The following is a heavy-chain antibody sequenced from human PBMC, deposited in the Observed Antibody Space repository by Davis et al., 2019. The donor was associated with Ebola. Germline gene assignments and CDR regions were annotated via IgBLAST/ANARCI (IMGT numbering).Heavy chain of an antibody. D-gene: IGHD3-22*01. V-gene: IGHV3-30*04. CDR3: ARTYYYDDSGYRNAFDI. CDR1: GFTFSSYA. Sequence: GGSLRLSCAASGFTFSSYAMHWVRQAPGKGLEWMTVISYNGSDQYYADSVKGRFTISRDNSRNTLFLQMNSLRVEDTALYYCARTYYYDDSGYRNAFDIWGQGTMVTVSS. J-gene: IGHJ3*02. CDR2: ISYNGSDQ.